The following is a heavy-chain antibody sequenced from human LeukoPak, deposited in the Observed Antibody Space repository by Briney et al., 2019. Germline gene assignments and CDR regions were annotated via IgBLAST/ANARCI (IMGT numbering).Heavy chain of an antibody. CDR1: GGSISSYY. D-gene: IGHD2-21*02. CDR2: IYTSGIT. Sequence: SETLSLTCTVSGGSISSYYWSWIRQPAGKGLEWIGRIYTSGITNYNPSLKSRVTMSVDTSKNQFSLKLSSVTAADTAVYYCARDRVVVTATYFDYWGQGTLVTVSS. CDR3: ARDRVVVTATYFDY. J-gene: IGHJ4*02. V-gene: IGHV4-4*07.